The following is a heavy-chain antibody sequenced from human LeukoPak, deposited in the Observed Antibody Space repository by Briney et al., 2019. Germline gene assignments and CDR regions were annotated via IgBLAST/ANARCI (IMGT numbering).Heavy chain of an antibody. Sequence: SETLSLTCAVYGGSFSGYYWSWIRQPPGKGLEWIGEINHSGSTNYNPSLKSRVTISVDTSKNQFSLKLSSVTAADTAVYYCARGTAVDSWGQGTLVTVSS. CDR3: ARGTAVDS. CDR2: INHSGST. J-gene: IGHJ4*02. V-gene: IGHV4-34*01. CDR1: GGSFSGYY. D-gene: IGHD4-17*01.